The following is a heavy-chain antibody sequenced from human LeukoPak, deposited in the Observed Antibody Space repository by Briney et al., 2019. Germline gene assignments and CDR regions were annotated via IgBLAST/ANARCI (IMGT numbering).Heavy chain of an antibody. Sequence: GGSLRLSCAASGFTFSNYAMSWVRQAPGKGLEWVSAISGSSTYYADSVKGRFTISRDNSQNTLYLQMNSLRAEDMAVYYCAKSPLEYCSSGSCFLYFDYWGQGTLVTVSS. J-gene: IGHJ4*02. D-gene: IGHD2-15*01. CDR1: GFTFSNYA. V-gene: IGHV3-23*01. CDR3: AKSPLEYCSSGSCFLYFDY. CDR2: ISGSST.